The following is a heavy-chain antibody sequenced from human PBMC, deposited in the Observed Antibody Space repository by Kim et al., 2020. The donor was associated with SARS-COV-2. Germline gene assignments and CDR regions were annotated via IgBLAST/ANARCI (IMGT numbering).Heavy chain of an antibody. CDR3: ARVGGIAAAGTTIYYYYG. CDR2: ISYDGSNK. Sequence: GGSLRLSCAASGFTFSSYAMHWVRQAPGKGLEWVAVISYDGSNKYYADSVKGRFTISRDNSKNTLYLQMNSLRAEDTAVYYCARVGGIAAAGTTIYYYYG. D-gene: IGHD6-13*01. J-gene: IGHJ6*01. CDR1: GFTFSSYA. V-gene: IGHV3-30*04.